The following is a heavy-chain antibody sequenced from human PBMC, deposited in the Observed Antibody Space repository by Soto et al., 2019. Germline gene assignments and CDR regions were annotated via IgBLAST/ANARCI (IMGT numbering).Heavy chain of an antibody. V-gene: IGHV4-34*01. CDR3: ARRKPRREPPSSGWYRSGSWFDP. D-gene: IGHD6-19*01. CDR1: GGSFSGYY. Sequence: QVQLQQWGAGLLKPSETLSLTCAVYGGSFSGYYWSWIRQPPGKGLEWIGEINHSGSTNYNPSLKSRVTISVDTSKNQFSLKLSSVTAADTAVYYCARRKPRREPPSSGWYRSGSWFDPWGQGTLVTVSS. CDR2: INHSGST. J-gene: IGHJ5*02.